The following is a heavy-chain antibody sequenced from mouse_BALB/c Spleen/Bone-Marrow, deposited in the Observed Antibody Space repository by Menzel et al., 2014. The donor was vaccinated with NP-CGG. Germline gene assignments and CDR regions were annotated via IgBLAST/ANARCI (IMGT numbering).Heavy chain of an antibody. Sequence: EVQGVESGGGLVQSGGSRKLSCAASGFTCSSFAMHWVRQAPEKGLEWVAYISSGSSTIYYADTVMGRFTISRDNPKNTLFLQMTSLRSEDTAMYYCARSGSSSGYFDYWGQGTTLTVSP. J-gene: IGHJ2*01. CDR2: ISSGSSTI. CDR3: ARSGSSSGYFDY. V-gene: IGHV5-17*02. D-gene: IGHD1-1*01. CDR1: GFTCSSFA.